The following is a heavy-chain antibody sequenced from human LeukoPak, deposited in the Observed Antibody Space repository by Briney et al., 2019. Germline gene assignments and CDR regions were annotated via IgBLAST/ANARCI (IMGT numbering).Heavy chain of an antibody. CDR2: IYPGDSDT. D-gene: IGHD5-12*01. V-gene: IGHV5-51*01. J-gene: IGHJ3*02. CDR1: GYSFTSYW. Sequence: ESLKISCKGSGYSFTSYWIGWVRQMPGKGLEWMGIIYPGDSDTRYSPSFQGQVTISADKSISTAYLQWSSLKASDTAMYYCAIRGATITGGGAFDIWGQGTMVTVSS. CDR3: AIRGATITGGGAFDI.